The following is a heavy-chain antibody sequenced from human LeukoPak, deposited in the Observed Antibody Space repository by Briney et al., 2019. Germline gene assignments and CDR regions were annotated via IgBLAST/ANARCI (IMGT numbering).Heavy chain of an antibody. D-gene: IGHD2-2*01. V-gene: IGHV3-30*04. J-gene: IGHJ6*03. CDR2: ISYDGSNK. CDR3: RGTIVVVPAASYYYYYMDV. CDR1: GFTFSSYA. Sequence: PGRSLRLSCAASGFTFSSYAMHWVRQAPGKGLEWVAVISYDGSNKYYADSVKGRFTISRDNSKNTLYLQMNSLRAEYTAVYYCRGTIVVVPAASYYYYYMDVWGKGTTVTVSS.